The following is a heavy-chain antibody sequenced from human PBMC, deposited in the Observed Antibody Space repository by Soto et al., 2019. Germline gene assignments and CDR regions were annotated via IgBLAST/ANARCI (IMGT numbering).Heavy chain of an antibody. J-gene: IGHJ5*02. CDR3: ARDRSIAAAELDP. V-gene: IGHV3-53*01. Sequence: LRLSCAASGFTVSSNYMSWVRQAPGKGLEWVSVIYSGGSTYYADSVKGRFTISRDNSKNTLYLQMNSLRAEDTAVYYCARDRSIAAAELDPWGQGTLVTVSS. D-gene: IGHD6-13*01. CDR2: IYSGGST. CDR1: GFTVSSNY.